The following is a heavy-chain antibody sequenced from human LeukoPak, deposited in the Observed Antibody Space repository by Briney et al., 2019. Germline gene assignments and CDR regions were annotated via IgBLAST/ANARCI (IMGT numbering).Heavy chain of an antibody. D-gene: IGHD2-2*01. CDR2: ISAYNGNT. CDR1: GYTFTSYG. CDR3: ARGAQPRGYYYYYMDV. J-gene: IGHJ6*03. V-gene: IGHV1-18*01. Sequence: ASVKVSCKASGYTFTSYGISWVRQAPGQGLEWMGWISAYNGNTNYAQKLQGRVTMTTDTSASTAYMELRSLRSDDTAVYYCARGAQPRGYYYYYMDVWGKGTTVTVSS.